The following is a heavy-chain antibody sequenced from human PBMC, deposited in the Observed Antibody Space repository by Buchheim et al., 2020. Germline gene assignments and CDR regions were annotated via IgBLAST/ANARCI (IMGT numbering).Heavy chain of an antibody. CDR2: INPNSGGT. Sequence: QVQLVQSGAEVKKPGASVKVSCKASGYTFTGYYMHWVRQAPGQGLEWMGWINPNSGGTYYAQKFQGRVTMTRDTSISTAYMELSRLRSDDTAVYYCARVTAAAAGTWYFDLWGRGTL. V-gene: IGHV1-2*02. D-gene: IGHD6-13*01. CDR1: GYTFTGYY. CDR3: ARVTAAAAGTWYFDL. J-gene: IGHJ2*01.